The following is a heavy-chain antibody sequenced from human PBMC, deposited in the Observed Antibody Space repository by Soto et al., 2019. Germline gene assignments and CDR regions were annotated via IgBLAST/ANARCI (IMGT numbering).Heavy chain of an antibody. CDR3: AREQTSDFWSGSLGYYFDY. V-gene: IGHV1-2*04. CDR1: GYTFTGYY. J-gene: IGHJ4*02. Sequence: ASVKVSCKASGYTFTGYYMHWVRQAPGQGLEWMGWINPNSGGTNYAQKFQGWVTMTRDTSISTAYMELSRLRSDDTAVYYCAREQTSDFWSGSLGYYFDYWGQGTLVTVSS. CDR2: INPNSGGT. D-gene: IGHD3-3*01.